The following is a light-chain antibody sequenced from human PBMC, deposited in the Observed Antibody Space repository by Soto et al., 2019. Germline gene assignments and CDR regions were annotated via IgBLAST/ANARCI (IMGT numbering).Light chain of an antibody. Sequence: DIQMTQSPSSLSASVGDRVTITCRASQSISSYLYWYQQKPGKAPKLLIYAASSLQSAVPSRFNGSGSGTDFTRTISSLQPEDFATYYCQQSYSTLPTFGHGKRLAIK. V-gene: IGKV1-39*01. CDR3: QQSYSTLPT. CDR1: QSISSY. J-gene: IGKJ5*01. CDR2: AAS.